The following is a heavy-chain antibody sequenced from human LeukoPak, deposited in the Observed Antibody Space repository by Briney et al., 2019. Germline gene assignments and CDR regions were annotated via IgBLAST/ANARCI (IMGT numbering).Heavy chain of an antibody. CDR3: VRSSPPYCSGGSCYPPNWFDP. V-gene: IGHV1-46*01. D-gene: IGHD2-15*01. J-gene: IGHJ5*02. CDR1: GYTFTSYY. Sequence: ASVKVSCKASGYTFTSYYMHWVRQAPGQGLEWMGIINPSGGSTSYAQKFQGRVTMTRDTSTSTVYMELSSLRSEDTAVYYCVRSSPPYCSGGSCYPPNWFDPWGQGTLVTVSS. CDR2: INPSGGST.